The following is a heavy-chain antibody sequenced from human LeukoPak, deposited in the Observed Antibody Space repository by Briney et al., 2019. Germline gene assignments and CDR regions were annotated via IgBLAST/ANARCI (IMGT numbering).Heavy chain of an antibody. D-gene: IGHD3-22*01. Sequence: SQTLSLTCTVSGGSISSVSLYWNWIRQPAGKGLEWIGRIYSSGSTHYNPSLKSRVTISLDTSKNQFSLKLSSVTAADTAVFYCARSGGPDYYDSSAFDIWGQGTMVAVSS. CDR1: GGSISSVSLY. J-gene: IGHJ3*02. V-gene: IGHV4-61*02. CDR2: IYSSGST. CDR3: ARSGGPDYYDSSAFDI.